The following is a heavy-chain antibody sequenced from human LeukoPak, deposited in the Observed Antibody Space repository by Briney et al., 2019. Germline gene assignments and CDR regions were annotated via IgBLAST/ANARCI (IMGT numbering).Heavy chain of an antibody. CDR3: ARDRESSSWSTSFDY. CDR1: GDSVSSKSAA. J-gene: IGHJ4*02. V-gene: IGHV6-1*01. CDR2: TYYRSQWYN. Sequence: SQTLSLTCAISGDSVSSKSAAWNWIRQSPSRGLEWLGRTYYRSQWYNDYAVSVKSRITITPDTSKNQLSLQLNSVTPEDTAVYYCARDRESSSWSTSFDYWGQGTLVTVSS. D-gene: IGHD6-13*01.